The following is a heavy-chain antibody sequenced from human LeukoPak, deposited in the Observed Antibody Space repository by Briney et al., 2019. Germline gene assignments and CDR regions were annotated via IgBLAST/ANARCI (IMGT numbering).Heavy chain of an antibody. Sequence: YDGSNKYYADSVKGRFTISRDNSKNTLYLQMSSLRADDTAVYYCATPRGIVVVVAAPSFDFWGQGTLVTVSS. D-gene: IGHD2-15*01. J-gene: IGHJ4*02. V-gene: IGHV3-33*01. CDR2: YDGSNK. CDR3: ATPRGIVVVVAAPSFDF.